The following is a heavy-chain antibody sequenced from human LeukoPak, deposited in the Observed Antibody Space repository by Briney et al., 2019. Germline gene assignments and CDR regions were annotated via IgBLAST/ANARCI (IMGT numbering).Heavy chain of an antibody. CDR2: IYYSGST. CDR3: ARVRCSSTRCPVGY. Sequence: SETLSLTCTVSGGSISSSSYYWGWIRQPPGKGLEWIGSIYYSGSTYYNPSLKSRVTISVDTSKNQFSLKLSSVTAADTAVYYCARVRCSSTRCPVGYWGQGTLVTVSS. J-gene: IGHJ4*02. D-gene: IGHD2-2*01. V-gene: IGHV4-39*07. CDR1: GGSISSSSYY.